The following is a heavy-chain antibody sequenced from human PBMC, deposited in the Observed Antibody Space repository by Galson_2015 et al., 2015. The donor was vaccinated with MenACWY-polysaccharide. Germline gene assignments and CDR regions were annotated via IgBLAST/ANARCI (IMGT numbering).Heavy chain of an antibody. CDR2: IRSKANNYGT. CDR1: GFTFSDPA. CDR3: TTGIYCAGDCYDWYFDL. Sequence: SLRLSCAASGFTFSDPAIHWVRQASGKGLEWVGRIRSKANNYGTGYAASVKGRFTISRDDSKNTAYLQMNSLRTEDAAVYYCTTGIYCAGDCYDWYFDLWGRGTLVTVSS. D-gene: IGHD2-21*02. V-gene: IGHV3-73*01. J-gene: IGHJ2*01.